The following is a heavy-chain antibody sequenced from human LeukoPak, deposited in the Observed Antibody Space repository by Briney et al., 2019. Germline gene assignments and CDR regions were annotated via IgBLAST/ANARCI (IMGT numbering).Heavy chain of an antibody. D-gene: IGHD5-18*01. Sequence: SETLSLTCTVSGGSISSYYWSWIRQPPGKGLEWIGYIYYSGSTNYNPSLKSRVTISVDTSKNQFSLKLSSVTAADTAVYYCARHDRRGYSYGSDYWAREPWSPSPQ. CDR1: GGSISSYY. CDR2: IYYSGST. J-gene: IGHJ4*02. CDR3: ARHDRRGYSYGSDY. V-gene: IGHV4-59*08.